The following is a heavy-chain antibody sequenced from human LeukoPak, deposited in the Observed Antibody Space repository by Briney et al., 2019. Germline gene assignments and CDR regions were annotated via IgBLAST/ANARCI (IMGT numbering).Heavy chain of an antibody. J-gene: IGHJ4*02. CDR3: AEASIATAGILDY. D-gene: IGHD6-13*01. CDR2: IGGSGGSI. Sequence: PGGSLRLSCAASGFTFSSHAMSWVRQAPGKGLEWVSAIGGSGGSIYYADSVKGRFTISRDNSKNTLYLQMNGLRAEDTAVYYCAEASIATAGILDYWGQGTLVTVSS. V-gene: IGHV3-23*01. CDR1: GFTFSSHA.